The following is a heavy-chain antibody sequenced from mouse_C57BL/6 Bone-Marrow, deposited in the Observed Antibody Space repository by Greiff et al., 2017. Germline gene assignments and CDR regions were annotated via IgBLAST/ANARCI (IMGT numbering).Heavy chain of an antibody. CDR2: IYPRGGNT. V-gene: IGHV1-81*01. CDR3: ARRREAMDY. CDR1: GYTFTSYG. J-gene: IGHJ4*01. Sequence: AQLQQSGAELARPGASVKLSCKASGYTFTSYGISWVKQRTGQGLEWIGEIYPRGGNTYYNEKFKGKATLTADKSSSTAYMELRSLTSEDSAVYFCARRREAMDYWGQGTSVTVSS.